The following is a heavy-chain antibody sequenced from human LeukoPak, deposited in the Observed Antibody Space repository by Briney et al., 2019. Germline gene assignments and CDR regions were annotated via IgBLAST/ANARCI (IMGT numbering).Heavy chain of an antibody. CDR3: ARGFVLRFLEWSHPPDYYYMDV. CDR1: GGTFSSYA. CDR2: IISICGTA. J-gene: IGHJ6*03. D-gene: IGHD3-3*01. Sequence: SVKVSCKASGGTFSSYAISWVRQAPGQGLEWMRGIISICGTANYAQKVQGRVTITTDESTNTAYMELSSLRSEDTAVYYCARGFVLRFLEWSHPPDYYYMDVWGKGTTVTVSS. V-gene: IGHV1-69*05.